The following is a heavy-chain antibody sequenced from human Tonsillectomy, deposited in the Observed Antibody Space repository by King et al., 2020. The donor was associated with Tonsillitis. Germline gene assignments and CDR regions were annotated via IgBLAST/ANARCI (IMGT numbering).Heavy chain of an antibody. V-gene: IGHV3-11*01. CDR2: ISSSGSTI. CDR1: GFTFSDYY. Sequence: VQLVESGGGLVKPGGSLRLSCAASGFTFSDYYMSWIRQAPGKGLEWVSYISSSGSTIYYADSVKGRFTISRDNAKNSLYLQMNSLRAEDTAVYYCARDQTNYDFWSGYYQGGAFDIWGQGTMVTVSS. CDR3: ARDQTNYDFWSGYYQGGAFDI. J-gene: IGHJ3*02. D-gene: IGHD3-3*01.